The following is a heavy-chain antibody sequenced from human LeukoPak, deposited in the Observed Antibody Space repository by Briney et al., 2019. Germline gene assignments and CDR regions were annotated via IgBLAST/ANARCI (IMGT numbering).Heavy chain of an antibody. CDR3: ASTARKYYYYMDV. V-gene: IGHV4-34*01. Sequence: SETLSLTCAVYGGSFSGYYWSWIRQPPGKGLEWIGEINHSGSTNYNPSLKSRVTISVDTSKNQFSLKLSSVTAADTAVYYCASTARKYYYYMDVWGKGTTVTISS. CDR2: INHSGST. CDR1: GGSFSGYY. D-gene: IGHD6-6*01. J-gene: IGHJ6*03.